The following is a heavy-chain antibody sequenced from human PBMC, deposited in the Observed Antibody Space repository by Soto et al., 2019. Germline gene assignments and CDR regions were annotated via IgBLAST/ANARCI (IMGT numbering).Heavy chain of an antibody. V-gene: IGHV3-21*01. CDR2: ISSSSSYI. CDR3: ARDRAGYGDYAVYGMDV. D-gene: IGHD4-17*01. CDR1: GFTFSSYS. Sequence: EVQLVESGGGLVKPGGSLRLSCAASGFTFSSYSMNWVRQAPGKGLEWVSSISSSSSYIYYADSVKGRFTISRDNAKNSLYLQMNSLRAEDTAVYYCARDRAGYGDYAVYGMDVWGQGTTVTVSS. J-gene: IGHJ6*02.